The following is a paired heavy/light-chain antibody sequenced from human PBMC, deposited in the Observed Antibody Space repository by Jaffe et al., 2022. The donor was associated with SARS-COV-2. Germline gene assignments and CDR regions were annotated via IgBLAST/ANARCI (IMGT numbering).Light chain of an antibody. J-gene: IGKJ1*01. CDR2: GAS. V-gene: IGKV3-15*01. CDR3: QQYNRWPLT. CDR1: QSVISD. Sequence: ETVMTQSPVTLSVSPGERATLSCRASQSVISDLAWYQQKPGQAPRLLIYGASTRATGIPARFSGSGSGTEFTLTISSLQSEDFAVYYCQQYNRWPLTLGQGTNVEIK.
Heavy chain of an antibody. CDR2: ISSAGDNP. Sequence: EAQLVESGGGLVQSGGSLRLSCSASGFTFSNYAMHWVRQAPGKGLQFVSAISSAGDNPYYVNSVRGRFTISRDNSKYTLFLQMSSLRDEDTAVYYCVKNSFGGTPRWGSLDIWGQGTVVTVSS. CDR3: VKNSFGGTPRWGSLDI. J-gene: IGHJ3*02. D-gene: IGHD2-15*01. CDR1: GFTFSNYA. V-gene: IGHV3-64*03.